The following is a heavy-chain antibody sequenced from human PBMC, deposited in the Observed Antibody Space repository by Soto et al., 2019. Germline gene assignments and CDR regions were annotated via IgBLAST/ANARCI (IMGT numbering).Heavy chain of an antibody. J-gene: IGHJ4*02. D-gene: IGHD5-12*01. CDR1: GFTFSNYY. CDR3: TSNVAPGY. Sequence: PGGSLRLSCAASGFTFSNYYMSWVRQAPGQGLQCVSYISPSGTSIHYADSVKGRFTISRDNTKNSLFLQMNSLRAEDTAVYYCTSNVAPGYWGQGTLVTVYS. CDR2: ISPSGTSI. V-gene: IGHV3-11*01.